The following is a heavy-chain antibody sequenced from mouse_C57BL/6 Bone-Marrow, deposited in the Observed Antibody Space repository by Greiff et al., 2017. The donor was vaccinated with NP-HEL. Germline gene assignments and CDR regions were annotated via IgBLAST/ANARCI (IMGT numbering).Heavy chain of an antibody. CDR2: INPNNGGT. V-gene: IGHV1-18*01. CDR3: ARGRSYYGSSFAY. Sequence: VQLKESGPELVKPGASVKIPCKASGYTFTDYNMDWVKQSHGKSLEWIGDINPNNGGTIYNQKFKGKATLTVDKSSSTAYMELRSLTSEDTAVYYCARGRSYYGSSFAYWGQGTLVTVSA. D-gene: IGHD1-1*01. CDR1: GYTFTDYN. J-gene: IGHJ3*01.